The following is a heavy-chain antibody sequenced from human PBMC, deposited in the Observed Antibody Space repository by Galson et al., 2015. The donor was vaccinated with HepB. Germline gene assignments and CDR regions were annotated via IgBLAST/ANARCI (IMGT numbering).Heavy chain of an antibody. CDR2: IIPIFGTA. CDR3: ARTQYYDFWSGYYTSYFDY. D-gene: IGHD3-3*01. V-gene: IGHV1-69*13. J-gene: IGHJ4*02. Sequence: SVKVSCKASGGTFSSYAISWVRQAPGQGLEWMGGIIPIFGTANYAQKFQGRVTITADESTSTAYMELSSLGSEDTAVYYCARTQYYDFWSGYYTSYFDYWGQGTLVTVSS. CDR1: GGTFSSYA.